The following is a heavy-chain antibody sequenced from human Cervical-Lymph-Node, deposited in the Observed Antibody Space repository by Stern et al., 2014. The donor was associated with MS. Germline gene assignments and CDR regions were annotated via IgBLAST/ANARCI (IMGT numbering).Heavy chain of an antibody. D-gene: IGHD1-1*01. CDR3: AKELERGVLDM. J-gene: IGHJ3*02. CDR1: GYTVTDHY. V-gene: IGHV1-46*01. Sequence: QDQLVQSGAEVKKPGASVKVSCKASGYTVTDHYIHWVRQAPGQGLEWMGVINPSGGTTTYAQKFQGSGTMTTDTSTSTVYMELSSLRSDDTAVYYCAKELERGVLDMWGQGTMVTVSS. CDR2: INPSGGTT.